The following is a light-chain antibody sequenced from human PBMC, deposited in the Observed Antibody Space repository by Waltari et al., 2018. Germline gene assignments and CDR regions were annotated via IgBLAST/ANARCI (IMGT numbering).Light chain of an antibody. CDR2: GAS. CDR3: QHYVRLPVT. Sequence: EIVLTPSPGTLSLSPGESATLSCRASQTIRGSLAGYQQKPGQAPRLLIYGASRRAAGIPDRCSGSGSGTDFSLSISRLEPEDFEVYDCQHYVRLPVTFGRGTKVEIK. CDR1: QTIRGS. J-gene: IGKJ1*01. V-gene: IGKV3-20*01.